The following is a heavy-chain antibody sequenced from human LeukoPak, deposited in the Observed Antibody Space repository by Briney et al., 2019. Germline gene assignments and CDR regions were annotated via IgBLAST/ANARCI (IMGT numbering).Heavy chain of an antibody. CDR3: ARGTLAAAGNSPPDFDY. CDR1: GGSISSYY. CDR2: IYYSGST. J-gene: IGHJ4*02. D-gene: IGHD6-13*01. Sequence: SETLSLTCTVSGGSISSYYWSWIRQPPGKGLEWFGYIYYSGSTNYNPSLKSRVTISVDTSKNQFSLKLSSVTAADTAVYYCARGTLAAAGNSPPDFDYWGQGTLVTVSS. V-gene: IGHV4-59*01.